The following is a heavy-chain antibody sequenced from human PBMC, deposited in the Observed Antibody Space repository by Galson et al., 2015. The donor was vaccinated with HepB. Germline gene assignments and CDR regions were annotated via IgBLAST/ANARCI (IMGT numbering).Heavy chain of an antibody. Sequence: SVKVSCKASGYTFISYYMHWVRQAPGQGLEWMGVTNPSTGSTSYAQKFQGRVTMTRDTSTSTVYMELSSLRSDDTAMYYCARSIAAPGPAVDYWGQGTLVTVSS. CDR3: ARSIAAPGPAVDY. V-gene: IGHV1-46*03. CDR1: GYTFISYY. D-gene: IGHD6-13*01. CDR2: TNPSTGST. J-gene: IGHJ4*02.